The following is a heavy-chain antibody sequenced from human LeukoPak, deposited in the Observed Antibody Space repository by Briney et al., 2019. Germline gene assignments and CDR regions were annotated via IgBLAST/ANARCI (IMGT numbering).Heavy chain of an antibody. CDR3: ASEAHRGGGFDS. J-gene: IGHJ4*02. CDR1: GGSISSDTYF. V-gene: IGHV4-39*01. D-gene: IGHD3-16*01. Sequence: SETLSLTCTVSGGSISSDTYFWGWIRQPPGKGLEWIANICFTGNTYYNPSLKSRATISVDTSKNQFSLTLSSVTAADTAVYYCASEAHRGGGFDSWGQGTQVTVSS. CDR2: ICFTGNT.